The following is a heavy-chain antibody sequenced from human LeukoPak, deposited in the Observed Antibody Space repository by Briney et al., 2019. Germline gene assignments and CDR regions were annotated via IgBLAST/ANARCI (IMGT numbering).Heavy chain of an antibody. D-gene: IGHD2-21*02. Sequence: PSETLSLTCTDSGGSISSYYRSWIRQPPGKGLEWIGYIYYSGSTYYNPSLKSRVTISVDTSKNQFSLKLSSVTAADTAVYYCARVVPIVVVTASSYYFDYWGQGTLVTVSS. V-gene: IGHV4-59*12. J-gene: IGHJ4*02. CDR3: ARVVPIVVVTASSYYFDY. CDR1: GGSISSYY. CDR2: IYYSGST.